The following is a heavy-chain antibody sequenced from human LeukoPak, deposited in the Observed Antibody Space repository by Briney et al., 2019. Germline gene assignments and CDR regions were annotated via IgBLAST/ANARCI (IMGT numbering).Heavy chain of an antibody. CDR2: IQYDGSNQ. J-gene: IGHJ4*02. V-gene: IGHV3-30*02. CDR1: GFTFSNYG. CDR3: ARDLGSYSSGWYMGFDY. Sequence: GGSLRLSCAASGFTFSNYGMHWVRQAPDKGLEWVAFIQYDGSNQYYADSVKGRFTISRDNAKNSLFLQMNSLRAEDTAVYYCARDLGSYSSGWYMGFDYWGQGTLVTVSS. D-gene: IGHD6-19*01.